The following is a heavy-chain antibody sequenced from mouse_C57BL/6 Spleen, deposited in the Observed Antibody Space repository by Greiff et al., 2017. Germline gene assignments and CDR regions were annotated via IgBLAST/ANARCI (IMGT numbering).Heavy chain of an antibody. J-gene: IGHJ2*01. CDR1: GYTFTSYW. Sequence: VQLQQPGAELVMPGASVKLSCKASGYTFTSYWMHWVKQRPGQGLEWIGEIDPSDSYTNYNQKFKGKSTLTVDKSSSTAYMQLSSLTSEDSEVYYCARTELTGDFDYWGQGTTLTVSS. CDR2: IDPSDSYT. D-gene: IGHD4-1*01. V-gene: IGHV1-69*01. CDR3: ARTELTGDFDY.